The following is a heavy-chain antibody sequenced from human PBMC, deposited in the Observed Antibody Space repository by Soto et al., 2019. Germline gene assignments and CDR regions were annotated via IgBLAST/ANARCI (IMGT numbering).Heavy chain of an antibody. CDR1: GYTFTTYG. CDR3: ARDREAARPGWFDP. V-gene: IGHV1-18*04. CDR2: ISAYNGNT. Sequence: QAQLVQSGAEVNKPGASVKVSCKASGYTFTTYGISWVRQAPGRGLEWMGWISAYNGNTKDAQKFQDRVTMTTDAFTCTAYMELRSLTSDDTAVYYCARDREAARPGWFDPWGQGTLVTVSS. J-gene: IGHJ5*02. D-gene: IGHD6-6*01.